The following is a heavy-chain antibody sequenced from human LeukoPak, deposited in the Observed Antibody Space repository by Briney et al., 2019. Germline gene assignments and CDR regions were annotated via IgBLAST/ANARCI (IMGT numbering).Heavy chain of an antibody. CDR1: GGSINSGSYY. J-gene: IGHJ4*02. CDR3: ARGAAVAFDN. Sequence: SETLSLTCTVSGGSINSGSYYWTWIRQPAGKGLEWIGRISSSGSTNYNPSLKSRVTISVDTFKNQFSLKLGSVTAADTAVYYCARGAAVAFDNWGQGTLVTVSS. V-gene: IGHV4-61*02. CDR2: ISSSGST. D-gene: IGHD6-19*01.